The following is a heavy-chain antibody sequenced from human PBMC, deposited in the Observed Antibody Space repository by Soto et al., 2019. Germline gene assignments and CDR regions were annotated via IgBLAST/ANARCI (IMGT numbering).Heavy chain of an antibody. V-gene: IGHV3-33*01. Sequence: QVQLVESGGGVVQPGRSLRLSCAASGFTFSSYGMNWVRQAPGKGLEWVAGIWYDGSNKYYAESVKGRFTNSTDNSKNPVYLQMNSRRAEDTAVYYCARDHWRRYYDILTAYNPPRGNYYYGMDVWGQGTTVTVSS. CDR2: IWYDGSNK. CDR3: ARDHWRRYYDILTAYNPPRGNYYYGMDV. D-gene: IGHD3-9*01. J-gene: IGHJ6*02. CDR1: GFTFSSYG.